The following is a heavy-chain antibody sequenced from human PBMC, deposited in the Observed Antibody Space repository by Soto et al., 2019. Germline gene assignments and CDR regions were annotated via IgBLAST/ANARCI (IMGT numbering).Heavy chain of an antibody. CDR3: AGESPFYDTPTGHFDY. D-gene: IGHD3-22*01. CDR1: GDSVSSNSAA. J-gene: IGHJ4*02. Sequence: PSQTLSLTCAISGDSVSSNSAAWNWIRQSPPRGLEWLGRTYYRSKWYNDYAVSVKSRITINPDTSKNQFSLQLNSVTPEDTAVYYCAGESPFYDTPTGHFDYWGQGTLVTVSS. CDR2: TYYRSKWYN. V-gene: IGHV6-1*01.